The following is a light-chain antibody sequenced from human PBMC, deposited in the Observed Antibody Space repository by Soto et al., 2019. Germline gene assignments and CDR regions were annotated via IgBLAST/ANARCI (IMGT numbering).Light chain of an antibody. CDR1: QGVSRK. CDR3: QQYSDWPRT. V-gene: IGKV3-15*01. J-gene: IGKJ1*01. CDR2: GAS. Sequence: DIVMTQSPATLSVAPGERVTFSCRASQGVSRKLAWYQHKPGQAPRLLISGASTGATGIPARFSGSGSGTEFTLTISSLQSEDFAVYHCQQYSDWPRTFGQGTKVDIK.